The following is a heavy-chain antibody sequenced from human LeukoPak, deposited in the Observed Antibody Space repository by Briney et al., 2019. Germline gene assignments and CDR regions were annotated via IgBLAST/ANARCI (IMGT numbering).Heavy chain of an antibody. Sequence: PSETLSLTCTVSGGSISSYYWSWIRQPPGKGLEWIGYIYYSGSTNYNPSLKSRVTISVDTSKNQFSLKLSPVTAADTAVYYCAKNSGYDYYFDYWGQGTLVTVSS. CDR1: GGSISSYY. V-gene: IGHV4-59*01. CDR2: IYYSGST. D-gene: IGHD5-12*01. J-gene: IGHJ4*02. CDR3: AKNSGYDYYFDY.